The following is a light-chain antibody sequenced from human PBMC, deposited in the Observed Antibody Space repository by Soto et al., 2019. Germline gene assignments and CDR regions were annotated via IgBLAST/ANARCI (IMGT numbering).Light chain of an antibody. CDR2: AAS. CDR1: QSVSSY. Sequence: EIVLTQSPATLSLSPGERATLSCRASQSVSSYLAWYQQKPGQAPRLLIYAASNRATGIPARFSGSGSVTDFTLTISSLEPDDFAVSYCQQHSNWPPFNVGPGTKVDIK. J-gene: IGKJ3*01. CDR3: QQHSNWPPFN. V-gene: IGKV3-11*01.